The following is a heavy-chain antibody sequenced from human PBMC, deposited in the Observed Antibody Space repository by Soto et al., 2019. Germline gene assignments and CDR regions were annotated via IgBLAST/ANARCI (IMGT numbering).Heavy chain of an antibody. V-gene: IGHV3-30*18. CDR2: ISYDGSDE. J-gene: IGHJ3*01. CDR1: GFTFRSYG. CDR3: AKPAAYENDAFDV. D-gene: IGHD5-12*01. Sequence: QVRLVESGGGVVQPGRSLRLSCAASGFTFRSYGMHWVRQAPGKGLEWVALISYDGSDEYYGDSMQGRFSISRDNSKDTLYLQINSLRVEDTAVYYCAKPAAYENDAFDVWGPGTMVTVSS.